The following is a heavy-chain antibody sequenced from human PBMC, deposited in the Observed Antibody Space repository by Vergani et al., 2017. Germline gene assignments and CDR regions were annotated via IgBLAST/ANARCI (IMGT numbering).Heavy chain of an antibody. J-gene: IGHJ6*02. CDR3: ASMDGYNYHYYYYGMDV. D-gene: IGHD5-24*01. CDR1: GLTVSSNY. Sequence: EVQLVESGGGLVQPGGSLRLSCAASGLTVSSNYMSWVRQAPGKGLEWVSVIYSGGSTYYVDSVKGRFTISRDNSKNTLYLQMNSLRAEDTAVYYCASMDGYNYHYYYYGMDVWGQGTTVTVSS. V-gene: IGHV3-66*02. CDR2: IYSGGST.